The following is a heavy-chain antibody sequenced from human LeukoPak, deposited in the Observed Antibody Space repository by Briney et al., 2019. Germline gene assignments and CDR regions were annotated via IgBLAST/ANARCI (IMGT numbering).Heavy chain of an antibody. CDR2: IYTSGST. D-gene: IGHD2-2*01. Sequence: SETLSLTCAVSGGSIGGYYWSWFRQPAGKGLEWIGRIYTSGSTYYNPSLKSRVTMSVDTSKNQFSLRLSSATAADAAVYYCARDRRTCSSTNCYDDWFDPWGQGTLVTVSS. J-gene: IGHJ5*02. V-gene: IGHV4-4*07. CDR1: GGSIGGYY. CDR3: ARDRRTCSSTNCYDDWFDP.